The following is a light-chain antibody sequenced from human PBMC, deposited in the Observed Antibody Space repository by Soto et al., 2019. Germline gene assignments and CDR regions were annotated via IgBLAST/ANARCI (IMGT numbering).Light chain of an antibody. CDR2: GAS. V-gene: IGKV3-15*01. J-gene: IGKJ4*01. CDR3: QQYNNWSPQT. CDR1: QSVSSN. Sequence: EIVMTQSPATLSVSPGERATLSCRASQSVSSNLAWYQQKPGQPPRLLIYGASSRATGIPARFSGSGFGTEFTLTISSLQSEDFAVYYCQQYNNWSPQTFGGGTKVEIK.